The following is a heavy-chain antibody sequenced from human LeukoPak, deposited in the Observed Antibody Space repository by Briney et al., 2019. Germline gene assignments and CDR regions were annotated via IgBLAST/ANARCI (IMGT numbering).Heavy chain of an antibody. Sequence: ASVKVSCKASGYTFTGYYMHWVRQAPGQGLEWMGWINPNSGGTNYAQKFQGRVTMTRDTSISTAYMELSRLRSDDTAVYYCARSRGIAAAGIGYWGQGTLVTVSS. J-gene: IGHJ4*02. CDR2: INPNSGGT. CDR3: ARSRGIAAAGIGY. D-gene: IGHD6-13*01. V-gene: IGHV1-2*02. CDR1: GYTFTGYY.